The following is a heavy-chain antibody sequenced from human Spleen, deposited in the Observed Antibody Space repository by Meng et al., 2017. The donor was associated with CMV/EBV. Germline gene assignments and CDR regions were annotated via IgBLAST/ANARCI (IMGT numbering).Heavy chain of an antibody. V-gene: IGHV3-7*01. CDR3: ARDWFGSSPYYFDY. CDR1: GFTFSTYW. J-gene: IGHJ4*02. D-gene: IGHD6-13*01. Sequence: GESLKISCAASGFTFSTYWMSWVRQAPGKGLEWVANIKQDGRDKYYVDSVKGRFTISRDNAKNSLYLQMNSLRAEDTAVYYCARDWFGSSPYYFDYWGQGSLVTVSS. CDR2: IKQDGRDK.